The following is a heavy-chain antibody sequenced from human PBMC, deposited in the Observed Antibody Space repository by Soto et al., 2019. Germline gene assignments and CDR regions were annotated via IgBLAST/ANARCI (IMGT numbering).Heavy chain of an antibody. Sequence: GGSLRLSCAASGFTFSSYAMSWVRQAPGKGLEWVSAISGSGGSTYYADSVKGRFTISRDNSKNTLYLQMNSLRAEDTAVYYCANLLMVFAWAQPWLSYFDYGRQGILVTVSS. D-gene: IGHD3-10*01. CDR2: ISGSGGST. CDR3: ANLLMVFAWAQPWLSYFDY. CDR1: GFTFSSYA. V-gene: IGHV3-23*01. J-gene: IGHJ4*02.